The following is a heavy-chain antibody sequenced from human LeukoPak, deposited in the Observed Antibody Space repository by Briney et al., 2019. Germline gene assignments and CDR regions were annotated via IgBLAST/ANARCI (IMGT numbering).Heavy chain of an antibody. D-gene: IGHD1-1*01. CDR1: GYTFTSYG. CDR2: ISTDNGNT. Sequence: ASVKVSCKASGYTFTSYGISWVRQAPGQGLEWMGWISTDNGNTNYVQKLQGRVTMTTDTPTSTAYMELRGLRSDDTAVYYCARDRGWNDVNRWFDPWGQGTLVTVSS. V-gene: IGHV1-18*01. J-gene: IGHJ5*02. CDR3: ARDRGWNDVNRWFDP.